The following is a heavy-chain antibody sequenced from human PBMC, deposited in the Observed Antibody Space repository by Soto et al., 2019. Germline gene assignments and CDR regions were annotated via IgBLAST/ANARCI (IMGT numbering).Heavy chain of an antibody. J-gene: IGHJ6*02. CDR1: GYTFTSYA. Sequence: ASVKVSCTASGYTFTSYAMHWVRQAPGQRLEWMGWINAGNGNTKYSQKFQGRVTITRDTSASTAYMELSSLRSEDTAVYYCARDPLRNYGMDVWGQGTTVTVSS. V-gene: IGHV1-3*01. CDR2: INAGNGNT. CDR3: ARDPLRNYGMDV.